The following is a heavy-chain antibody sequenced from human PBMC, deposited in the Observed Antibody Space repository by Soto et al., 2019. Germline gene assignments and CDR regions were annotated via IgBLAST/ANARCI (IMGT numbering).Heavy chain of an antibody. J-gene: IGHJ4*02. CDR2: ISYDGSNK. V-gene: IGHV3-30-3*01. Sequence: QVQLVESGGGVVQPGRSLRLSCAASGFTFSSYAMHWVRQAPGKGLEWVAVISYDGSNKYYADSVKGRFTISRDNSKNTLYLQRNSLRAEGTAVYYCARGRPDSWGQGTLVTVSS. CDR1: GFTFSSYA. CDR3: ARGRPDS.